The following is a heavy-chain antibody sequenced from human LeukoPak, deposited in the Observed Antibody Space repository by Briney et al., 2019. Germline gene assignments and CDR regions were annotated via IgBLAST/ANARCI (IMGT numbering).Heavy chain of an antibody. CDR2: ISWNSGSI. J-gene: IGHJ2*01. D-gene: IGHD5-18*01. CDR3: AKGGDTAMTPLDL. Sequence: GGSLRLSCAASGFTFDDYAMHSVRQAPGKGLEWDSGISWNSGSIGYADSVKGRFTISRDNANNSLYLQMNSLRADDMVLYYCAKGGDTAMTPLDLWGRGTLVTVSS. V-gene: IGHV3-9*03. CDR1: GFTFDDYA.